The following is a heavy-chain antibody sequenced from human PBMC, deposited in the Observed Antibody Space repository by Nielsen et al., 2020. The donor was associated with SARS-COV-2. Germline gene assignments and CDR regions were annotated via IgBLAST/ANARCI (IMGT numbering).Heavy chain of an antibody. V-gene: IGHV4-34*01. J-gene: IGHJ3*02. Sequence: SETLSLTFAVYGGSFSPYYWSWIRQPPGKGLEWIGEVNDSGSTNYNPSLKSRVTISVDRSKNQFSLKLRFVTAADSAVYYCARAPDIVLGPTAIPIWGQGTMVPVSS. CDR1: GGSFSPYY. D-gene: IGHD2-2*01. CDR2: VNDSGST. CDR3: ARAPDIVLGPTAIPI.